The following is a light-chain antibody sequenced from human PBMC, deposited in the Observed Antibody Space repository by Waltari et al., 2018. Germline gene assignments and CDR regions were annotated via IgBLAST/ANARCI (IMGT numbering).Light chain of an antibody. Sequence: DIQMTQAPSTLSPSVGDRVTITCRASPRIATWLAWYQQKPGKAPNLLIYEASSLGSGVPSRFSGSGSGTEFTLTNSSLQPDDFATYYCQQYNSYPWTFGQGTKVEIK. CDR3: QQYNSYPWT. CDR1: PRIATW. CDR2: EAS. V-gene: IGKV1-5*03. J-gene: IGKJ1*01.